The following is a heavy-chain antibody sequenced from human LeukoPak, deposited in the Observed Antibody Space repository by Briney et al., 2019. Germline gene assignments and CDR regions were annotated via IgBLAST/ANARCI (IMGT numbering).Heavy chain of an antibody. Sequence: ASVKVSCKASGYSFTSYAMNWVRLAPGQGLEWMGWINTNTGNPTYAQGFTGRCVFSLDTSVSTAYLQISSLKAEDTAVYSCARVAEYSSGWYDPFDYWGQGTLVTVSS. CDR1: GYSFTSYA. V-gene: IGHV7-4-1*02. CDR3: ARVAEYSSGWYDPFDY. J-gene: IGHJ4*02. CDR2: INTNTGNP. D-gene: IGHD6-19*01.